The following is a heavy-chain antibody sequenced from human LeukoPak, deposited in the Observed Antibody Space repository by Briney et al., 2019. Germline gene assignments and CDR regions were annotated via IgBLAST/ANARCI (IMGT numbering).Heavy chain of an antibody. CDR1: GFTFSSYA. D-gene: IGHD5-12*01. V-gene: IGHV3-23*01. CDR3: AKDLRGGYSGYDPGAILEY. CDR2: ISGSGGST. J-gene: IGHJ4*02. Sequence: GGSLRLSCAASGFTFSSYAMSWVRQAPGKGLEWVSAISGSGGSTYYADSVKGRFTISRDNSKNTLYLQMNSLRAEDTAVYYCAKDLRGGYSGYDPGAILEYWGQGTLVTVSS.